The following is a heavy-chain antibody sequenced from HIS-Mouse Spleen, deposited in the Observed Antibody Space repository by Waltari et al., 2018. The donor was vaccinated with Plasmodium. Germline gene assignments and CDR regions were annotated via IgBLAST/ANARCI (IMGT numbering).Heavy chain of an antibody. J-gene: IGHJ4*02. CDR1: GFTFSTYD. CDR2: IDTAGDT. CDR3: ARAIAGTTYYFDY. V-gene: IGHV3-13*01. Sequence: EVQLVESGGGLVQPGGSLRLSCAASGFTFSTYDMHWVRQATGKGLGWVSGIDTAGDTDYPGAVKGRFTISRENAKNSLYLQMNSLRAGDTAVYYCARAIAGTTYYFDYWGQGTLVTVSS. D-gene: IGHD1-7*01.